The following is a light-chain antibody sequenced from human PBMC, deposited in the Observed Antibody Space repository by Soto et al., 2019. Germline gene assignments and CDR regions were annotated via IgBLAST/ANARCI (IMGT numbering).Light chain of an antibody. J-gene: IGKJ5*01. Sequence: VLTQSPDTLSLSPGATAILSCRASQTIDTYSAWYQLKPGQRPRLLIYGASSRALGIPDRFIGSGSGTNFTRTIHRLEPEDFAVDFCQHYDSSPINFGQGTRLEIK. V-gene: IGKV3-20*01. CDR1: QTIDTY. CDR2: GAS. CDR3: QHYDSSPIN.